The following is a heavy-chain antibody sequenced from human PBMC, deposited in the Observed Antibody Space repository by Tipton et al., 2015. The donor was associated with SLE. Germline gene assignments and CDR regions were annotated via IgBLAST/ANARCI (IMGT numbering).Heavy chain of an antibody. Sequence: LRLSCTVSGYSISSGYYWGWIRQPPGKGLEWIGSIYHSGSAYYNPSLKSRVTISVDTSKNQFSLKLSSVTAADTAVYYCARVARMVVVGTLDYWGQGTLVTVSS. CDR2: IYHSGSA. CDR3: ARVARMVVVGTLDY. J-gene: IGHJ4*02. V-gene: IGHV4-38-2*02. CDR1: GYSISSGYY. D-gene: IGHD2-2*01.